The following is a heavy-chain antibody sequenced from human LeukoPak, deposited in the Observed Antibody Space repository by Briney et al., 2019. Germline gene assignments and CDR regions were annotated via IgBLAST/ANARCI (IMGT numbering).Heavy chain of an antibody. D-gene: IGHD1-26*01. V-gene: IGHV4-4*02. CDR2: IYHSGST. Sequence: PSETLSLTCAVSGGSISSSNWWSWVRQPPGKGLEWIGEIYHSGSTNYNPSLKSRVTISVDKSKNQFSLKLSSVTAADTAVYYCASGLVGADWSNWFDPWGQGTLVTVSS. J-gene: IGHJ5*02. CDR3: ASGLVGADWSNWFDP. CDR1: GGSISSSNW.